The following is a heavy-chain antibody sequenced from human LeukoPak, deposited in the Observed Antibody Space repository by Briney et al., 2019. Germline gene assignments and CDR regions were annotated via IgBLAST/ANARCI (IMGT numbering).Heavy chain of an antibody. CDR3: SYDSSGYYYY. CDR1: GFTFSNYA. V-gene: IGHV3-23*01. Sequence: GGSLRLSCAASGFTFSNYAMTWVRQAPGRGLEWISTITRFTGTTYYADSVKGRFTISRGDSNNTLYLQMNSLRAEDTAVYYCSYDSSGYYYYWGQGTLVTVSS. CDR2: ITRFTGTT. D-gene: IGHD3-22*01. J-gene: IGHJ4*02.